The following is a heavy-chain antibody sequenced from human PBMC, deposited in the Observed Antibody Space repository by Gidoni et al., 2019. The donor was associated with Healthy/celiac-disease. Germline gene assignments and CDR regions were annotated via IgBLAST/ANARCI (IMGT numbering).Heavy chain of an antibody. CDR3: ARDYRLWFGELDY. CDR2: ISYDGSNK. D-gene: IGHD3-10*01. Sequence: QVQLVESGGGMVQPGRSLRLSCAASGYTFSSYAMHWVRQAPGKGLEWVAVISYDGSNKYYADSVKGRFTISRDNSKNTLYLQMNSLRAEDTAVYYCARDYRLWFGELDYWGQGTLVTVSS. V-gene: IGHV3-30-3*01. CDR1: GYTFSSYA. J-gene: IGHJ4*02.